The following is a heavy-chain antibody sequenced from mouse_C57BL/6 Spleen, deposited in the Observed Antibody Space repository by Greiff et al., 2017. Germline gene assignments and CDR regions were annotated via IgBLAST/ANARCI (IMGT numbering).Heavy chain of an antibody. CDR2: INPSNGGT. Sequence: VQLQQPGTELVKPGASVKLSCKASGYTFTSYWMHWVKQRPGQGLEWIGNINPSNGGTKYNEKFKSKATLTVDKSSSTAYMQLSSLTSEDAAVYYCARNDYPWWYFDVWGTGTTVTVSS. CDR3: ARNDYPWWYFDV. V-gene: IGHV1-53*01. D-gene: IGHD2-4*01. J-gene: IGHJ1*03. CDR1: GYTFTSYW.